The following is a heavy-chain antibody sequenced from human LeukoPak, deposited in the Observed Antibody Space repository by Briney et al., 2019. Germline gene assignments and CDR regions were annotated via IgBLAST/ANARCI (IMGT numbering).Heavy chain of an antibody. CDR1: GFTFSSYA. CDR3: AKGQDYYGSGSYSPFDY. D-gene: IGHD3-10*01. Sequence: GGSLRLSCAASGFTFSSYAMSWVRQAPGKGLEWVSAISGSGGSTYYADSVKGRFTISRDNSKNTLYLQMNSLRAEDTAVYYCAKGQDYYGSGSYSPFDYWGQGTLVTVSS. V-gene: IGHV3-23*01. CDR2: ISGSGGST. J-gene: IGHJ4*02.